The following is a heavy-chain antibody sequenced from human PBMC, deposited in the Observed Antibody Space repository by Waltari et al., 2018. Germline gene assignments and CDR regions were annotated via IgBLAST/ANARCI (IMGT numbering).Heavy chain of an antibody. CDR1: GFTFSSYA. V-gene: IGHV3-23*03. D-gene: IGHD6-6*01. CDR3: AKEQLVDNAFDI. CDR2: IYSGGST. Sequence: EVQLLESGGGLVQPGGSLRLCCAASGFTFSSYAMSWVRQAPGKGLEWVSVIYSGGSTYYADSVKGRFTISRDNSKNTLYLQMNSLRAEDTAVYYCAKEQLVDNAFDIWGQGTMVTVSS. J-gene: IGHJ3*02.